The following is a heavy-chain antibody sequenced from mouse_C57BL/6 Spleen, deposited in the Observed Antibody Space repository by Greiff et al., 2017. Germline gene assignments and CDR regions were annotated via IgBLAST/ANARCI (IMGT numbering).Heavy chain of an antibody. D-gene: IGHD4-1*01. CDR2: INPNNGGT. Sequence: EVQLQQSGPELVKPGASVKMSCKASGYTFTDYNMHWVKQSHGKSLEWIGYINPNNGGTSYNPKFKGKATLPVNKSSSTAYMELRSLTSEDSAVYYCANLTGTWGYWGQGTTLTVSA. CDR1: GYTFTDYN. J-gene: IGHJ2*01. V-gene: IGHV1-22*01. CDR3: ANLTGTWGY.